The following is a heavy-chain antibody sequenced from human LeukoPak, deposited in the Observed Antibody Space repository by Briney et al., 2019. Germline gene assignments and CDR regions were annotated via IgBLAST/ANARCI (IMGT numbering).Heavy chain of an antibody. J-gene: IGHJ4*02. CDR2: ISGSGGST. CDR1: GFTFSSYA. Sequence: GGSLRLSCAASGFTFSSYAMSWVRQAPGKGLEWVSAISGSGGSTYYADSVKGRFTISRYNSKNTLYLQMNSLRAEDTAVYYCAKDSEDIVVVSAWYGFDYWGQGTLVTVSS. V-gene: IGHV3-23*01. D-gene: IGHD2-2*01. CDR3: AKDSEDIVVVSAWYGFDY.